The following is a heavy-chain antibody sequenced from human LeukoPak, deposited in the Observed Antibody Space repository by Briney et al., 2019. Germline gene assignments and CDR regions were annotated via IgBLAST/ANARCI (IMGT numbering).Heavy chain of an antibody. CDR3: ARDPSTMVRGVFGI. J-gene: IGHJ3*02. Sequence: GGSLRLSCAASGFIFSSYEMSWVRQAPGKGPEWISYISSSTGGVIYYTDSVKGRFTISRDNTKNSLYLQMNSLRAEDTAVYYCARDPSTMVRGVFGIWGQGTMVSVSS. CDR2: ISSSTGGVI. D-gene: IGHD3-10*01. V-gene: IGHV3-48*03. CDR1: GFIFSSYE.